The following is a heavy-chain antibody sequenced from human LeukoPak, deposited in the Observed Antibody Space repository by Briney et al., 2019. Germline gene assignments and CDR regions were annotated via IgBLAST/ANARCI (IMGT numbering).Heavy chain of an antibody. CDR1: GGTFSSYA. D-gene: IGHD4-17*01. CDR2: IIPIFGTA. J-gene: IGHJ5*02. Sequence: ASVKVSCKASGGTFSSYAISCVRQAPGQGLEWMGRIIPIFGTANYAQKFQGRVTITTDESTSTAYMELSSLRSEDTAVYYCARVYISYGEYNWFDPWGQGTLVTVSS. CDR3: ARVYISYGEYNWFDP. V-gene: IGHV1-69*05.